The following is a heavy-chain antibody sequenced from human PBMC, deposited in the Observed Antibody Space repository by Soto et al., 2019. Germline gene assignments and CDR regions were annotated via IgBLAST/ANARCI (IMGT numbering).Heavy chain of an antibody. J-gene: IGHJ4*02. CDR1: GFTFSSYG. D-gene: IGHD1-7*01. CDR2: ISYDGSNK. V-gene: IGHV3-30*03. CDR3: ATITGTTSNFDY. Sequence: GGSLRLSCAASGFTFSSYGMHWVRQAPGKGLEWVAVISYDGSNKYYADSVKGRFTISRDNSKNTLYLQMNSLRAEDTAVYYCATITGTTSNFDYWGQGTLVTVSS.